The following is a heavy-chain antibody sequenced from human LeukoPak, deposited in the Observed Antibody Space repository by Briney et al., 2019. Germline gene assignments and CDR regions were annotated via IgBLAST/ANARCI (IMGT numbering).Heavy chain of an antibody. CDR2: INHSGST. CDR1: GGSFSGYY. D-gene: IGHD3-22*01. Sequence: SETLSLTCAVYGGSFSGYYWSWIRQPPGKGLEWIGEINHSGSTNYNPSLKSRVTISVDTSKNQFSLKLSSVTAADTAVFYCARLNYFDRSGYYWPHGLDIWGQGTTVTVSS. J-gene: IGHJ3*02. CDR3: ARLNYFDRSGYYWPHGLDI. V-gene: IGHV4-34*01.